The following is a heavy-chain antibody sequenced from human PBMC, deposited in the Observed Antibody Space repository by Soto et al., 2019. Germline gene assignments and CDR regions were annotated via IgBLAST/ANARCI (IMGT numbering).Heavy chain of an antibody. J-gene: IGHJ6*02. Sequence: QAGGSLRLSCAASGFTFSSYAMHWVRQAPGKGLEWVAVISYDGSNKYYADSVKGRFTISRDNSKNTLYLQMNSLRAEDTAVYYCARDGVKGYDRIYYYGMDVWGQGTTVTVSS. CDR2: ISYDGSNK. CDR3: ARDGVKGYDRIYYYGMDV. D-gene: IGHD3-22*01. CDR1: GFTFSSYA. V-gene: IGHV3-30-3*01.